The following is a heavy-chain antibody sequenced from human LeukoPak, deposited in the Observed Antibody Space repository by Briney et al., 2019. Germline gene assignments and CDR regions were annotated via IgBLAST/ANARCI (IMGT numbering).Heavy chain of an antibody. V-gene: IGHV1-8*01. J-gene: IGHJ6*02. Sequence: NSGNTGYAQKFQGRVNMTRDTSISTAYMELSSLRSEDTAVYYCARITGYSSSWYDYYGMDVWGQGTTVTVSS. D-gene: IGHD6-13*01. CDR2: NSGNT. CDR3: ARITGYSSSWYDYYGMDV.